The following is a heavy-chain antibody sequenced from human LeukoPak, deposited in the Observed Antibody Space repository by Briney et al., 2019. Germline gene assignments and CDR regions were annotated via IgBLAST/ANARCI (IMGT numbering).Heavy chain of an antibody. J-gene: IGHJ6*02. Sequence: SETLSLTCTVSGGSISSYYWSWIRQPPGKGLEWIGYIYYSGSTNYNPSLKSRVTISVDTSKNQFSVKLSSVTAADTAVYYCARDRGVASYSSSWYYYHGMDVWGQGTTVTVSS. D-gene: IGHD6-13*01. CDR2: IYYSGST. CDR3: ARDRGVASYSSSWYYYHGMDV. CDR1: GGSISSYY. V-gene: IGHV4-59*01.